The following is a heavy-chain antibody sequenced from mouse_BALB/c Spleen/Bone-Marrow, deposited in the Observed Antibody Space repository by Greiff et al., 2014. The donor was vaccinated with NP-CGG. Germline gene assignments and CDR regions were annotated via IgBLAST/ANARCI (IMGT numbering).Heavy chain of an antibody. V-gene: IGHV2-2*02. CDR1: GFSLTSYG. D-gene: IGHD2-14*01. CDR2: IWSGGGT. J-gene: IGHJ1*01. CDR3: ARKRYGGYFDV. Sequence: VQLQQSGPGLVQPSQSLSITCTVSGFSLTSYGVHWVRQSPGKGLEWLGVIWSGGGTDYNAAFISRLSISKDNSKSQVFFKMNSLQANDTAIYYCARKRYGGYFDVWGAGTTVTVSS.